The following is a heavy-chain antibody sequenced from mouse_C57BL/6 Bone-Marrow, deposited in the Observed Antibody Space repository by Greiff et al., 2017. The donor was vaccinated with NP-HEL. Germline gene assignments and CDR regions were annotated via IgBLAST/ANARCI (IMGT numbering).Heavy chain of an antibody. CDR3: ARKAYYGRSYEFAY. Sequence: VQLQQPGAELVKPGASVKLSCKASGYTFTTYWMQWVKQRPGQGLEWIGEIDPSDSYTNYNQKFKGQATLTVDKSTSTANMQLSSLTSEDSAVYYCARKAYYGRSYEFAYWGQGTLVTVSA. CDR1: GYTFTTYW. CDR2: IDPSDSYT. J-gene: IGHJ3*01. V-gene: IGHV1-50*01. D-gene: IGHD1-1*01.